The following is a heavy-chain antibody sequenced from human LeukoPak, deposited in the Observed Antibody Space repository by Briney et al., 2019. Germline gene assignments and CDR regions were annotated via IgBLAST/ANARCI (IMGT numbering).Heavy chain of an antibody. V-gene: IGHV4-39*01. J-gene: IGHJ6*03. CDR1: GGSISSSNYY. D-gene: IGHD3-22*01. CDR2: IYYSGST. CDR3: ARKTYYYDSSAPQGYYYYMDV. Sequence: SETLSLTCIVSGGSISSSNYYWGWIRQSPGKGLEWIGSIYYSGSTYYNPSLKSRVTISVDTSKNQFSLKLSSVTAADTAVYYCARKTYYYDSSAPQGYYYYMDVWGKGTTVTISS.